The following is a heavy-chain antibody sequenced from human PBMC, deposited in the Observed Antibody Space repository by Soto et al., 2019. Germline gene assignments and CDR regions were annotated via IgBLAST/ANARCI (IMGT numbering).Heavy chain of an antibody. D-gene: IGHD5-12*01. CDR1: GFTFSSYW. CDR3: ARLDIVATGSFDY. J-gene: IGHJ4*02. CDR2: IKQDGSEK. V-gene: IGHV3-7*01. Sequence: EVQLVESGGGLVQPGGSLRLSCAASGFTFSSYWMSWVRQAPGKGLEWVANIKQDGSEKYYVDSVKGRFTITRDNAKNSRYLQMNSLRAEDTAVYYCARLDIVATGSFDYWGQGTLVTVSS.